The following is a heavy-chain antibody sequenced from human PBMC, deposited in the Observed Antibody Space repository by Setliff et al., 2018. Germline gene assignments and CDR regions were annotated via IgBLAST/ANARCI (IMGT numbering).Heavy chain of an antibody. Sequence: ASVKVSCKASGYTFSANAIHWVRQAPGQRLEWMGFIYTDNGNTKYSKNFQGRVAITRDTSASTAYMELSSLTSEDTAVYFCARGSRGFDYWGQGALVTVSS. J-gene: IGHJ4*02. CDR2: IYTDNGNT. CDR1: GYTFSANA. V-gene: IGHV1-3*04. CDR3: ARGSRGFDY.